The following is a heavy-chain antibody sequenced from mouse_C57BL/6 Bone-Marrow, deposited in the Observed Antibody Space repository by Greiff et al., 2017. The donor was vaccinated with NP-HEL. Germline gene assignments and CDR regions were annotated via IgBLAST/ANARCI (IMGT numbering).Heavy chain of an antibody. V-gene: IGHV1-55*01. Sequence: VQLQQSGAELVKPGASVKMSCKASGYTFTSYWITWVKQRPGQGLEWIGDIYPGSGSTNYNEKFKSKATLTVDTSSSTAYMQLSSLTSEDSAVYYCARDYYYGSSYDYAMDYWGQGTSVTVSS. J-gene: IGHJ4*01. D-gene: IGHD1-1*01. CDR1: GYTFTSYW. CDR2: IYPGSGST. CDR3: ARDYYYGSSYDYAMDY.